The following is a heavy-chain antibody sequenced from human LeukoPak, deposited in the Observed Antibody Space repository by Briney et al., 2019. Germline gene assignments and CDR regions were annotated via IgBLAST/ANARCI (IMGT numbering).Heavy chain of an antibody. V-gene: IGHV3-23*01. CDR2: ISGSGDST. J-gene: IGHJ4*02. CDR3: VPRFGIPQGY. Sequence: PGGSLRLSCAASGFTFSSYGMSWVRQAPGKGLEWVSAISGSGDSTYYADSVKGRFTISRDNSKNTLYMQINTLRAEDTAVYYCVPRFGIPQGYWGQGTLVTVSS. D-gene: IGHD3-16*01. CDR1: GFTFSSYG.